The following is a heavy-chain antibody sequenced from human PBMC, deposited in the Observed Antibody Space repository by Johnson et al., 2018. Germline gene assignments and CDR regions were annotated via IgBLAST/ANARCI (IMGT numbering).Heavy chain of an antibody. V-gene: IGHV3-48*01. CDR2: ISSTTSTI. CDR1: GFTFSSYS. J-gene: IGHJ3*02. D-gene: IGHD5-24*01. Sequence: VQLVESGGGLVQPGGSXRLSCAASGFTFSSYSMNWVRQAPGKGLEWVSYISSTTSTIYYADSVKGRFTISRDNAKNSLHLQMNSLRAEDTAVYYCARDWRDGYNRRLAFDIWGQGTMVTVSS. CDR3: ARDWRDGYNRRLAFDI.